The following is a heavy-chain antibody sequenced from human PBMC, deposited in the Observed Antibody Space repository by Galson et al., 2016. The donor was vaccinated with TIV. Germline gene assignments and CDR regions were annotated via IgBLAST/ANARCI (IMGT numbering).Heavy chain of an antibody. CDR3: ARPPYCGGDCSKYDS. J-gene: IGHJ4*02. V-gene: IGHV1-3*01. CDR1: GYAFTIYP. Sequence: SVKVSCKASGYAFTIYPIHWVRQAPGQSLEWMGRINAANGHTKYSQRFQGRVTITRDTSTTTAYMELSSLRSEDTAVYYCARPPYCGGDCSKYDSWGQGTLVTVSS. CDR2: INAANGHT. D-gene: IGHD2-21*01.